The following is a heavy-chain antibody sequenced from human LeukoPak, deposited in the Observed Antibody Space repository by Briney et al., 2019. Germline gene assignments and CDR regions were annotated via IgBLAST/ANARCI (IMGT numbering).Heavy chain of an antibody. Sequence: GGSLRLSCEASGITFSSYSMNWVRQAPWKGMEWVSSISSSSSYIYYADSVKGRFTISRDNAKNSLYLQMNSLRAEDTAVYYCARDGYSSSSQYYYYYGMDVWGQGTTVTVSS. J-gene: IGHJ6*02. D-gene: IGHD6-13*01. CDR2: ISSSSSYI. V-gene: IGHV3-21*01. CDR3: ARDGYSSSSQYYYYYGMDV. CDR1: GITFSSYS.